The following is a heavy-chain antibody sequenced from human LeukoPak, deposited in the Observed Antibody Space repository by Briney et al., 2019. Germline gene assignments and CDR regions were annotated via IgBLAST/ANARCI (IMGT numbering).Heavy chain of an antibody. V-gene: IGHV1-46*01. CDR2: INPSGGST. CDR3: AREGLITSIVGAIYYFDY. Sequence: GASVKVSCKASGYTFTSYYMHWVRQAPGQGLEWMGIINPSGGSTSYAQKFQGRVTMTRDTSTSTVYMELSSLRSEDTAVYYCAREGLITSIVGAIYYFDYWGQGTLVTVSS. CDR1: GYTFTSYY. J-gene: IGHJ4*02. D-gene: IGHD1-26*01.